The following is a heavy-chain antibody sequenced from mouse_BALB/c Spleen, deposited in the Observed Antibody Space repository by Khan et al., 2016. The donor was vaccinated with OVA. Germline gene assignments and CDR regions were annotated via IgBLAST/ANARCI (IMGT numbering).Heavy chain of an antibody. CDR1: GFSLTSYG. D-gene: IGHD2-14*01. CDR3: ARLGMYDAY. CDR2: IWSGGST. Sequence: VQLQESGAGLVQPSQSLSITCTVSGFSLTSYGVHWVRQSPGKGLEWLGVIWSGGSTDYNAAFISRLSISKDNSKSQVFFKMNSLQANDTAIYYCARLGMYDAYWGQGTLVTVSA. J-gene: IGHJ3*01. V-gene: IGHV2-2*02.